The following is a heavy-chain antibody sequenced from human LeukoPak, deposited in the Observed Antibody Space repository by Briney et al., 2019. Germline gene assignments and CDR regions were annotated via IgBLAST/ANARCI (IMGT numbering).Heavy chain of an antibody. CDR3: ARDSAYDYVWGTYRHFIAFDI. CDR2: VYTSGST. V-gene: IGHV4-4*07. D-gene: IGHD3-16*02. J-gene: IGHJ3*02. CDR1: GGSISSYF. Sequence: SETLSLTCTVPGGSISSYFWSWLRQPAGKGLEWIGRVYTSGSTNYNPSLTSRVTMSVDTCKNQFSLKLSSATAADTAVYYCARDSAYDYVWGTYRHFIAFDIWGQGTLVTVSS.